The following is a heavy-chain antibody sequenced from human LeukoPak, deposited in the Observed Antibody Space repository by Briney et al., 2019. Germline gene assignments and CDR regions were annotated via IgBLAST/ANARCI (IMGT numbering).Heavy chain of an antibody. J-gene: IGHJ4*02. Sequence: GASVKVSCKASGYTFTGHYMHWVRQAPGQGLEWMGWINPNSGGTNYAQKFQGRVTMTRDTSIITAYMELSRLKSDDTAVYYCAREVDYYDSSDYFPLGYWGRGTLVTVSS. CDR1: GYTFTGHY. D-gene: IGHD3-22*01. V-gene: IGHV1-2*02. CDR2: INPNSGGT. CDR3: AREVDYYDSSDYFPLGY.